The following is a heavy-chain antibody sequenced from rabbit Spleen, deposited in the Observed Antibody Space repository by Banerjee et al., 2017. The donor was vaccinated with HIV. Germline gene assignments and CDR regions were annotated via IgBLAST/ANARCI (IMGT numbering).Heavy chain of an antibody. D-gene: IGHD4-1*01. Sequence: QSLEESGGGLVQPEGSLTLTCKASGFSFSSNYYMCWVRQAPGKGLELIACISTYDGTTYFASWATGRFTISKTSSTVTLQMTSLTAADTATYFCARDLAGVIGWNFGWWGPGTLVTVS. V-gene: IGHV1S40*01. CDR1: GFSFSSNYY. J-gene: IGHJ4*01. CDR3: ARDLAGVIGWNFGW. CDR2: ISTYDGTT.